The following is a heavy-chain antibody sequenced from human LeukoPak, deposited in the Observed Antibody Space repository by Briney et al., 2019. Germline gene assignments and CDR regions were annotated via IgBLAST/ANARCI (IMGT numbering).Heavy chain of an antibody. V-gene: IGHV1-69*01. CDR2: IIPIFGTA. D-gene: IGHD3-22*01. J-gene: IGHJ4*02. Sequence: SVKVSCKASGGTFSSYAISWVRQAPGQGLEWMGGIIPIFGTANYAQKFQGRVAITADESTSTAYMELSSLRSEDTAVYYCAREDDSGGYYLNSPFDYWGQGTLVTVSS. CDR3: AREDDSGGYYLNSPFDY. CDR1: GGTFSSYA.